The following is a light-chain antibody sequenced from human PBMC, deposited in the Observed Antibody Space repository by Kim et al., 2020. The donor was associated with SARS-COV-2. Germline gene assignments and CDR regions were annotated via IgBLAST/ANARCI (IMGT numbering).Light chain of an antibody. CDR2: QDS. V-gene: IGLV3-1*01. Sequence: SYELTQPPSVSVSPGQTASITCSGDKLGDKYACWYQQKPGQSPVLVIYQDSKRPSGIPERFSGSNSGNTATLTISGTQAMDEADYYCQAWDSSTEEFGGG. CDR3: QAWDSSTEE. J-gene: IGLJ2*01. CDR1: KLGDKY.